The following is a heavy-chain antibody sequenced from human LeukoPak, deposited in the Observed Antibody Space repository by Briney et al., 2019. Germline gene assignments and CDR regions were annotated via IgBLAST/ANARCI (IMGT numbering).Heavy chain of an antibody. Sequence: ASVKVSCKASGYTFTGYYMHWVRQAPGQGLEWMGWINPNSGGTNYAQKFQGRVTMTRDTSISTAYMELSRLRSDDTAVYYCARVRRIVLQAPPSNWFAPGARETLS. CDR3: ARVRRIVLQAPPSNWFAP. CDR2: INPNSGGT. V-gene: IGHV1-2*02. CDR1: GYTFTGYY. D-gene: IGHD2-2*01. J-gene: IGHJ5*02.